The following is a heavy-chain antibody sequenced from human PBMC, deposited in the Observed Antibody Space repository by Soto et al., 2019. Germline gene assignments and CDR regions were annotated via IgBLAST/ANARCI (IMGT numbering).Heavy chain of an antibody. Sequence: EVQLVESGGGVVRPGGSLRLSCAASGFKFDDYGMSWVRQAPGKGLEWISSIHWNGATTYYADFVEGRFTVSRDNVKNSLYLQMHSLGVEDTAFYYCARQMTAVTSDLIVYWGQGTLVTVSS. V-gene: IGHV3-20*04. D-gene: IGHD4-17*01. CDR3: ARQMTAVTSDLIVY. CDR1: GFKFDDYG. CDR2: IHWNGATT. J-gene: IGHJ4*02.